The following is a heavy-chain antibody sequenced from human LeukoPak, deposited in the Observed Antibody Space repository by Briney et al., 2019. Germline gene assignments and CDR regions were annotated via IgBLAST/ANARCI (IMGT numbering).Heavy chain of an antibody. D-gene: IGHD2-8*01. CDR1: GYTFTGYY. CDR3: ATHQHIVLMVYAIWGMDV. CDR2: IIPIFGTA. J-gene: IGHJ6*02. V-gene: IGHV1-69*13. Sequence: ASVKVSCKASGYTFTGYYMYWVRQAPGQGLEWMGGIIPIFGTANYAQKFQGRVTITADESTSTAYMELSSLRSEDTAVYYCATHQHIVLMVYAIWGMDVWGQGTTVTVSS.